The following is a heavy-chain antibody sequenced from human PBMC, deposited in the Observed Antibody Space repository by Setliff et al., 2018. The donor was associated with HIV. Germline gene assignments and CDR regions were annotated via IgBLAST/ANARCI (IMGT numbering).Heavy chain of an antibody. V-gene: IGHV4-30-4*08. CDR3: ARVLPYDSSGYLLYYFDY. CDR1: GGSFSGYY. CDR2: IYYSGGT. D-gene: IGHD3-22*01. Sequence: PSETLSLTCAVYGGSFSGYYWSWIRQPPGKGLEWIGYIYYSGGTDYNPSLNSRVIISVDTSKNQFSLKLSSVTAADTAVYYCARVLPYDSSGYLLYYFDYWGQGTLVTVSS. J-gene: IGHJ4*02.